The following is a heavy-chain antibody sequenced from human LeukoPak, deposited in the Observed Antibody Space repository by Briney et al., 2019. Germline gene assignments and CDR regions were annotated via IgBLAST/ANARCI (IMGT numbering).Heavy chain of an antibody. CDR1: GGSFSGYY. J-gene: IGHJ3*02. V-gene: IGHV4-34*01. Sequence: PSETLSLTCAVYGGSFSGYYWSWIRQPPGKGLEWIGEINHSGSTNYNPSLKSRVTISVDTSKNKFSLKLSSVTAADTAVYYCARTVDPLGGAFDIWGQGTMVTVSS. CDR3: ARTVDPLGGAFDI. D-gene: IGHD3-16*01. CDR2: INHSGST.